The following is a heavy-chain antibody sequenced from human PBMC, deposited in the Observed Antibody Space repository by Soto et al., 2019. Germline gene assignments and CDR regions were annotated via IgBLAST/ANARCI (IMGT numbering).Heavy chain of an antibody. CDR2: IYYSGST. Sequence: QVQLQESGPGLVKPSQTLSLTCTVSGGSISSGGYYWSWIRKHPGKGLEWIGYIYYSGSTYYNPSLKSRVTISVDTSKNHFSLKLSSVTAADTAVYYCARDRTRGHWFDPCGQGTLVTVSS. CDR1: GGSISSGGYY. CDR3: ARDRTRGHWFDP. V-gene: IGHV4-31*03. J-gene: IGHJ5*02. D-gene: IGHD3-16*01.